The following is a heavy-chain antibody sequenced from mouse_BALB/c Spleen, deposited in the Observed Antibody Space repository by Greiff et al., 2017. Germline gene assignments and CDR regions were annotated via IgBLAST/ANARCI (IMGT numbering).Heavy chain of an antibody. D-gene: IGHD2-1*01. CDR3: ARDGGNYDYAMDY. J-gene: IGHJ4*01. Sequence: EVQRVESGGGLLKPGGSLKLSCAASGFTFSSYAMSGVRQSPEKRLEWVAEISSGGSYTYYPDTVTGRFTISRDNAKNTLYLEMSSLRSEDTAMYYCARDGGNYDYAMDYWGQGTSVTVSS. CDR1: GFTFSSYA. CDR2: ISSGGSYT. V-gene: IGHV5-9-4*01.